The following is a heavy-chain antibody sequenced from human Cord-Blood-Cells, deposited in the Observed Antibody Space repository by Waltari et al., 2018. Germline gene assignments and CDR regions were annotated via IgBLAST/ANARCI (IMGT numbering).Heavy chain of an antibody. CDR1: GGTFSSYA. CDR3: ARDVRFSSLILPPDY. Sequence: QVQLVQSGAEVKKPGSSVKVSCTASGGTFSSYAISWVRQGPGQGLEWWGGIIPIFGTANYAQKFQGRVTITADESTSTAYMELSSLRSEDTAVYYCARDVRFSSLILPPDYWGQGTLVTVSS. D-gene: IGHD3-10*02. CDR2: IIPIFGTA. J-gene: IGHJ4*02. V-gene: IGHV1-69*01.